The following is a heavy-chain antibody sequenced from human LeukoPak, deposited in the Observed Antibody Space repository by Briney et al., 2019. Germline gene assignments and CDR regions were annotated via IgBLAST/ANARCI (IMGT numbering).Heavy chain of an antibody. CDR3: ASWARITMVRGVPPLKYYYYYGMDV. Sequence: PGGSLRLSCAASGFAFSSYSMNWVRQAPGKGLEWVSSISSSSSYIYYADSVKGRFTISRDNAKNSLYLQMNSLRAEDTAVYYCASWARITMVRGVPPLKYYYYYGMDVWGKGTTVTVSS. V-gene: IGHV3-21*01. CDR1: GFAFSSYS. CDR2: ISSSSSYI. D-gene: IGHD3-10*01. J-gene: IGHJ6*04.